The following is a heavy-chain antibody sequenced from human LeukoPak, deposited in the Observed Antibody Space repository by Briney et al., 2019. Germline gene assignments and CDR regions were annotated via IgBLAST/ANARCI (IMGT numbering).Heavy chain of an antibody. CDR1: GFTFSTYA. Sequence: GGSLRPSCAASGFTFSTYAMSWVGQAPGKGLEWVSAISVRAASTSYADSVKGRFTISRDNSQNTLYLQMNSLRAEDTAVYYCAKDSMNNSGYESWGQGTLVTVSS. V-gene: IGHV3-23*01. CDR3: AKDSMNNSGYES. J-gene: IGHJ4*02. D-gene: IGHD5-12*01. CDR2: ISVRAAST.